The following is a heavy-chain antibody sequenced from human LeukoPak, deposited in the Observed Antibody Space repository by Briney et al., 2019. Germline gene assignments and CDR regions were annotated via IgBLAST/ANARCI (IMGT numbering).Heavy chain of an antibody. J-gene: IGHJ5*02. D-gene: IGHD3-10*01. Sequence: ASVQVSCKASGYTFTSYYMHWVRQAPGQGLEWMGIINPSGGSTSYAQKFQGRVTMTRDMSTSTVYMELSSLRSEDTAVYYCARDVRVVRGVTPKERTPNWFDPWGQGTLVTVSS. CDR2: INPSGGST. V-gene: IGHV1-46*01. CDR3: ARDVRVVRGVTPKERTPNWFDP. CDR1: GYTFTSYY.